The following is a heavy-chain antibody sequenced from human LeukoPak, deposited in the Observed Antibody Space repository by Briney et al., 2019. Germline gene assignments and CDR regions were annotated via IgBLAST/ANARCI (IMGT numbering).Heavy chain of an antibody. V-gene: IGHV5-51*01. Sequence: GESLKISCKGSGYSFTDYWIGWVRQMPGKGLGWMGTIYPGNSDTRYSPSFQGQVTFSADKSVSTASLQWNSLKASDTAMYYCARHRCTSGVCYYDNWAQGTLVTVSS. D-gene: IGHD2-8*01. CDR2: IYPGNSDT. CDR3: ARHRCTSGVCYYDN. CDR1: GYSFTDYW. J-gene: IGHJ4*02.